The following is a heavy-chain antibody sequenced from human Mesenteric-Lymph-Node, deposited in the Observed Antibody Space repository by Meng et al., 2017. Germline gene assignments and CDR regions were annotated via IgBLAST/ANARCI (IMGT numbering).Heavy chain of an antibody. Sequence: GPGWGKPPGTLSRTCAVSGGSTSSSNWWSWVRQPPGKGLEWIGEIYHSGSTNYNPSLKSRVTISVDTSKNQFSLKLSSVTAADAAVYYCGRDQGRELINHWGQGALVTVSS. V-gene: IGHV4-4*03. CDR1: GGSTSSSNW. D-gene: IGHD1-7*01. J-gene: IGHJ4*02. CDR2: IYHSGST. CDR3: GRDQGRELINH.